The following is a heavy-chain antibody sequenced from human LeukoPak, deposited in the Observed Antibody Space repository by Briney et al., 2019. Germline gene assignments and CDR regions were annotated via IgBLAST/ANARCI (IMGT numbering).Heavy chain of an antibody. J-gene: IGHJ4*02. CDR1: GFTFSSYS. CDR3: AKHSSGWYYFDY. Sequence: GGSLRLSCAASGFTFSSYSMRWVRQAQRKGLEWVSAISGSGGSTYYADSVKGRFTISRDNSKNTLYLQMNSLRAEDTAVYYCAKHSSGWYYFDYWGQGTLVTVSS. D-gene: IGHD6-19*01. CDR2: ISGSGGST. V-gene: IGHV3-23*01.